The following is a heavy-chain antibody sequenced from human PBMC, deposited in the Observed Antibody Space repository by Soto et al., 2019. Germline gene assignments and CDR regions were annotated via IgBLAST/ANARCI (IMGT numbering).Heavy chain of an antibody. J-gene: IGHJ5*02. V-gene: IGHV1-69*08. CDR1: RDTFNNYD. Sequence: QVLLVQSGAEVKKPGSTVRVSCKASRDTFNNYDITWVRQAPGQGFEWMGRIIPMVGTTNYAQQFQGRVTITADKSTTTAYMELSSLKSEDTAVYYCARRGGGNYGDYYWFAPWGQGTLVTVSS. CDR2: IIPMVGTT. D-gene: IGHD4-17*01. CDR3: ARRGGGNYGDYYWFAP.